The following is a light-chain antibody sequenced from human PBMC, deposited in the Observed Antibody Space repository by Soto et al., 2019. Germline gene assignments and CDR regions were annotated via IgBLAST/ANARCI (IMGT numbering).Light chain of an antibody. V-gene: IGKV4-1*01. CDR1: QSVLYSSNNKNY. Sequence: IVMTQSPDSLAVSLGERATINCKSSQSVLYSSNNKNYLAWYQQKPGQPPKLLIYWASTRESGVPDRFSGSGSETDFTLTISSLQAEDVAVYHCQQYYTTPSPTFGGGTKVEIK. CDR2: WAS. J-gene: IGKJ4*01. CDR3: QQYYTTPSPT.